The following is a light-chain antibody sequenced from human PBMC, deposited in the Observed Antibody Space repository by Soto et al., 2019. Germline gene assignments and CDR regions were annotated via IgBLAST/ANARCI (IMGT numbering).Light chain of an antibody. J-gene: IGKJ4*01. Sequence: ALQLTQSPSSLSASIGDRVTITCRARQGIGSALAWYQQAPGKPPKLLIFDASTLENGVPSRFSGGGSGTDFTLTISSLQPEDFATYYCLLFNTYPQAFGGGTKVDIK. V-gene: IGKV1-13*02. CDR1: QGIGSA. CDR2: DAS. CDR3: LLFNTYPQA.